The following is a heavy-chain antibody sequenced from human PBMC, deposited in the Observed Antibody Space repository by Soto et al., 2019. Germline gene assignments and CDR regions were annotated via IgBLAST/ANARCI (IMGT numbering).Heavy chain of an antibody. V-gene: IGHV3-7*01. Sequence: PGGSLRLSCAASGFTFSSYWMSWVRQAPGKGLEWVANIKQDGSEKYYVDSVKGRFTISRDNAKNSLYLQMNSLRAEDTAVYYCSRGYSSGLRTDAFDIGGHGTMVTVSS. CDR2: IKQDGSEK. CDR1: GFTFSSYW. J-gene: IGHJ3*02. CDR3: SRGYSSGLRTDAFDI. D-gene: IGHD6-19*01.